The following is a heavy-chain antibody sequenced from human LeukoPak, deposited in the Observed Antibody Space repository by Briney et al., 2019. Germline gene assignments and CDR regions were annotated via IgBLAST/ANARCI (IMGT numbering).Heavy chain of an antibody. V-gene: IGHV3-30-3*01. J-gene: IGHJ4*02. Sequence: GRSLRLSCAASGFTFSSYAMHWVRQAPGKGLEWVAVISYDGSNKYYADSVKGRFTISRDNSKNTLYLQMNSLRAGDTAVYYCARDTPLTTVTTFDYWGQGTLVTVSS. CDR3: ARDTPLTTVTTFDY. CDR2: ISYDGSNK. D-gene: IGHD4-17*01. CDR1: GFTFSSYA.